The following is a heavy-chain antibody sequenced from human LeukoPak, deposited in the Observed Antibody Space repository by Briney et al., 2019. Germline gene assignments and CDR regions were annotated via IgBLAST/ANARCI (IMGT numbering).Heavy chain of an antibody. CDR1: GFTVSSAC. CDR3: ASIKVAVAGSGA. J-gene: IGHJ4*02. D-gene: IGHD6-19*01. CDR2: IYSGGST. Sequence: PGGSLRLSCAASGFTVSSACMTWVRQTPGRGLEWVSVIYSGGSTYYADSVKGRFTISRDNSKNTLYLQMNSLRAEDTAVYYCASIKVAVAGSGAWGQGTLVTVSS. V-gene: IGHV3-53*01.